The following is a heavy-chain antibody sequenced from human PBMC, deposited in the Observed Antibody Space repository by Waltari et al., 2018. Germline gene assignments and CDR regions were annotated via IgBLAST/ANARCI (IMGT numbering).Heavy chain of an antibody. Sequence: KGLEWIGEINHSGSTNYNPSLKSRVTISVDTSKNQFSLKLSSVTAADTAVYYCARFRPAEIVVVPSEAFDIWGQGTMVTVSS. D-gene: IGHD2-15*01. V-gene: IGHV4-34*01. CDR3: ARFRPAEIVVVPSEAFDI. CDR2: INHSGST. J-gene: IGHJ3*02.